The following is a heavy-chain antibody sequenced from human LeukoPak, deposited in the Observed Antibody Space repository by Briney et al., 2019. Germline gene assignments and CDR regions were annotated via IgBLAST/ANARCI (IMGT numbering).Heavy chain of an antibody. D-gene: IGHD3-3*01. Sequence: PSETLSLTCTVSGGSISSYYWSWIRQPAGKGLEWIGSVYSSGSTYYNPSLRSQITISVDTSKNQFSLKLTSVAAADTPMYYCTRDMEYPGAGFDYWGQGIPVTVSS. CDR2: VYSSGST. V-gene: IGHV4-4*07. CDR3: TRDMEYPGAGFDY. CDR1: GGSISSYY. J-gene: IGHJ4*02.